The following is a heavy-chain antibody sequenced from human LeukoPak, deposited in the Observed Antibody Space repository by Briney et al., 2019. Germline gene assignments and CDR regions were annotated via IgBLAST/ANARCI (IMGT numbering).Heavy chain of an antibody. Sequence: GASVKVSCKASGYTFTGYYMHWVRQAPGQGLEWMGWINPNSGGTNYAQKFQGRVTMTRDTSISTAYMELSSLRSDDTAVYYCARGPAHPGSGWELIAEYFQHWGQGTLVTVSS. V-gene: IGHV1-2*02. D-gene: IGHD6-19*01. CDR1: GYTFTGYY. CDR3: ARGPAHPGSGWELIAEYFQH. CDR2: INPNSGGT. J-gene: IGHJ1*01.